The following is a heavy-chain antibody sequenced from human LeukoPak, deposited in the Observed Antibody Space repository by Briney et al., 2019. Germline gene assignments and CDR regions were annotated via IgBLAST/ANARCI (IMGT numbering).Heavy chain of an antibody. J-gene: IGHJ4*02. CDR3: ARHRDDYGGPLGY. V-gene: IGHV4-39*01. CDR1: GGSISSSSYY. D-gene: IGHD4-23*01. CDR2: IYYSGST. Sequence: SETLSLTCTVSGGSISSSSYYWGWIRQPPGKGLEWIGSIYYSGSTYYNPSLKSRVTISVDTSKNQFSLKPSSVTAADTAVYYCARHRDDYGGPLGYWGQGTLVTVSS.